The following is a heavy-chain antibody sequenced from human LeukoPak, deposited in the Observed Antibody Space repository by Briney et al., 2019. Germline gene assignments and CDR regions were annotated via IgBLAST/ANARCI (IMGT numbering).Heavy chain of an antibody. CDR2: ISSSGSTI. Sequence: QPGGSLRLSCAASGFTFSSYEMNWVRQAPGKGLEWVSYISSSGSTIYYADSVKGRFTISRDNAKNSLYLQMHSLRAEDTAVYYCASYYGSGSHIDYWGQGTLVTVSS. D-gene: IGHD3-10*01. J-gene: IGHJ4*02. CDR1: GFTFSSYE. V-gene: IGHV3-48*03. CDR3: ASYYGSGSHIDY.